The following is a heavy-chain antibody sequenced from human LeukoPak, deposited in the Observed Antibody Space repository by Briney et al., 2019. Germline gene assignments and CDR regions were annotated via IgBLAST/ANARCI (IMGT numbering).Heavy chain of an antibody. CDR3: AKTGRETAVFDY. J-gene: IGHJ4*02. V-gene: IGHV3-30*18. CDR1: GFTFSNYG. Sequence: PGGSLRLSCAASGFTFSNYGMHWVRQAPGKGLEWVAVISYDGSNKYYADSVKGRFTISRDNSKNTLYLQMNSLRAEDTAVYYCAKTGRETAVFDYWGQGTLVTVSS. CDR2: ISYDGSNK.